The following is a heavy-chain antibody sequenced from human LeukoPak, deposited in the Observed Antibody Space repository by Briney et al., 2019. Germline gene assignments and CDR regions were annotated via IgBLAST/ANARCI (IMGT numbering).Heavy chain of an antibody. J-gene: IGHJ4*02. CDR1: GGSISSSSAY. D-gene: IGHD5-18*01. Sequence: SETLSLTCTVSGGSISSSSAYWGWIRQPPGKGLEGIGSIYYSKNTYYNPSLKRRVTISADTSKNQFSLTLGSVSATDTAVYYCVSPRGFSYGYFDYWGQGTLVTVSS. CDR2: IYYSKNT. V-gene: IGHV4-39*01. CDR3: VSPRGFSYGYFDY.